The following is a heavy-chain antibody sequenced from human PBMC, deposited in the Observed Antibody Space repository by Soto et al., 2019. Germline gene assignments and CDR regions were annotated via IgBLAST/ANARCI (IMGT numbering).Heavy chain of an antibody. Sequence: PSETLSLTCTVSGGSISSYYWSWIRQPPGKGLEWIGYIYYSGSTNYNPSLKSRVTISVDTSKNQFSLKLSSVTAADTAVYYCARAISDFWSGYYPKDYYYGMDVWGQGTTVTVSS. CDR2: IYYSGST. D-gene: IGHD3-3*01. CDR1: GGSISSYY. CDR3: ARAISDFWSGYYPKDYYYGMDV. V-gene: IGHV4-59*01. J-gene: IGHJ6*02.